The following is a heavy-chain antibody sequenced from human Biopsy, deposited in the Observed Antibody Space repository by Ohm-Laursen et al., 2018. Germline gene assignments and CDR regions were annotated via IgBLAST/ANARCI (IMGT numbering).Heavy chain of an antibody. CDR1: GFTFDDYA. V-gene: IGHV3-23*01. CDR2: ISGNSDII. D-gene: IGHD4-17*01. Sequence: SLRLSCAAPGFTFDDYAMHWVRQAPGKGLEWVSTISGNSDIIYDTDSVKGRFTISRDNSKNTLYLQMNSLRADDTAVYYCALAAAQTVTHFDYWGQGTLVTVSS. J-gene: IGHJ4*02. CDR3: ALAAAQTVTHFDY.